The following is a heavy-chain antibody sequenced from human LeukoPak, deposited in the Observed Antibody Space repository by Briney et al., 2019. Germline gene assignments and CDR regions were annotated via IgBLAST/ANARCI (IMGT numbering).Heavy chain of an antibody. V-gene: IGHV3-23*01. D-gene: IGHD5-24*01. J-gene: IGHJ2*01. Sequence: GGSLRLSCAASRFTFSRYDMRWVRQARGEGLEWVSDIRGSGGITYYAGTVKCQFTIAKDNSKNTLYLQMNSLRAEDTAVYYGAKMIREVATIPYWYFDLWGRGTLVTVSS. CDR1: RFTFSRYD. CDR3: AKMIREVATIPYWYFDL. CDR2: IRGSGGIT.